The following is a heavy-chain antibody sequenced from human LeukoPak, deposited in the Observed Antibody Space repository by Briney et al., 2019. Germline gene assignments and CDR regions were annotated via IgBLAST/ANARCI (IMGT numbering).Heavy chain of an antibody. CDR2: ISYDGSNK. CDR1: GFTFSSYA. Sequence: PGRSLRLSCAASGFTFSSYAMHWVRQAPGKGLEWVAVISYDGSNKYYADSVKGRFTISRDNSKNTLYLQMNSLRAEDTAVNYCARPYDSSGYWTPFDYWGQGTLVTVSS. J-gene: IGHJ4*02. CDR3: ARPYDSSGYWTPFDY. D-gene: IGHD3-22*01. V-gene: IGHV3-30-3*01.